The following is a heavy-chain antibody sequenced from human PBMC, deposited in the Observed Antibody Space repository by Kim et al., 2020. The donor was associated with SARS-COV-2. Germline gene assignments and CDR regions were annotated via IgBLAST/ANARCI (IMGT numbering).Heavy chain of an antibody. CDR3: ARDSYDYVWGSYRYAQDYGMDV. CDR1: GGSISSYY. J-gene: IGHJ6*02. D-gene: IGHD3-16*02. Sequence: SETLSLTCTVSGGSISSYYWSWIRQPPGKGLEWIGYIYYSGSTNYNPSLKSRVTISVDTSKNQFSLKLSSVTAADTAVYYCARDSYDYVWGSYRYAQDYGMDVWGQGTTVTVSS. CDR2: IYYSGST. V-gene: IGHV4-59*13.